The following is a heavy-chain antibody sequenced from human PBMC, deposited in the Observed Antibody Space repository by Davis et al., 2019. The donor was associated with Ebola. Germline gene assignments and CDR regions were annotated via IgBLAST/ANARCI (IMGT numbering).Heavy chain of an antibody. Sequence: ASVKVSCKASGYTFTSYAMHWVRQAPGQRLEWMGWIRTYNGDTRYAQKLQGRVSMTTDTSTNTAYMELGSLTFDDTAVYYCASGKMGYTYGRLDYWGQGTLVTVSS. CDR1: GYTFTSYA. J-gene: IGHJ4*02. V-gene: IGHV1-3*04. D-gene: IGHD5-18*01. CDR2: IRTYNGDT. CDR3: ASGKMGYTYGRLDY.